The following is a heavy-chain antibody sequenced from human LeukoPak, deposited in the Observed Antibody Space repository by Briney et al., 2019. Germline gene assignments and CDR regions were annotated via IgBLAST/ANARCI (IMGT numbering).Heavy chain of an antibody. J-gene: IGHJ3*02. V-gene: IGHV4-59*01. D-gene: IGHD2-21*02. Sequence: SETLSVTRTDPGGSISSYYWSWIRQPPGKGLGWIGYIYYSGSTNYNPSLKSRVTISVDTSKNQFSLKLSSVTAADTAVYYCARVYGGNSQGAFDIWGQGTMVTVSS. CDR1: GGSISSYY. CDR3: ARVYGGNSQGAFDI. CDR2: IYYSGST.